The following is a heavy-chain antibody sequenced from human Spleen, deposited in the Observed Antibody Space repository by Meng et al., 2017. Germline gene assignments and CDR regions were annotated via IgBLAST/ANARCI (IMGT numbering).Heavy chain of an antibody. CDR2: ISYDGTDK. CDR3: AKEPSPLPINDVFDI. CDR1: GFTFSRNA. V-gene: IGHV3-30*04. J-gene: IGHJ3*02. Sequence: GESLKNSCAASGFTFSRNAMHWVRQAPGKGLEWVAVISYDGTDKYYADSVKGRFTISRDNSKNTLHLQMNSLRAEDTAVYYCAKEPSPLPINDVFDIWGQGTMVTVSS. D-gene: IGHD1-26*01.